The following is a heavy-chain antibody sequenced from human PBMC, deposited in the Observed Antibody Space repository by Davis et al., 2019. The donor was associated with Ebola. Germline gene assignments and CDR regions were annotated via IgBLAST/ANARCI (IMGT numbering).Heavy chain of an antibody. CDR2: IYYSGST. Sequence: MPSETLSLTCTVSGGSVSSGSYYWSWIRQPPGKGLEWIGYIYYSGSTNYNPSLKSRVTISVDTSKNQFSLKLSSVTAADTAVYYCARVRSYTWFDPWGQGTLVTVSS. V-gene: IGHV4-61*01. D-gene: IGHD1-26*01. CDR3: ARVRSYTWFDP. CDR1: GGSVSSGSYY. J-gene: IGHJ5*02.